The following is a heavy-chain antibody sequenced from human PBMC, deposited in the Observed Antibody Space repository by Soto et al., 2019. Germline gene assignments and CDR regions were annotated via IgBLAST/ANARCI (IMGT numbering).Heavy chain of an antibody. Sequence: GPSVKVSCKASGYTFTGYYLHWVRQAPGQGLEWMGWINPNSGGTLYAETFQDSVTMTRDTSIRTAFMDLGRLTSDDTAVYYCARGGEDDALDIWGQGTLVTVSS. CDR3: ARGGEDDALDI. V-gene: IGHV1-2*04. CDR1: GYTFTGYY. D-gene: IGHD3-16*01. CDR2: INPNSGGT. J-gene: IGHJ3*02.